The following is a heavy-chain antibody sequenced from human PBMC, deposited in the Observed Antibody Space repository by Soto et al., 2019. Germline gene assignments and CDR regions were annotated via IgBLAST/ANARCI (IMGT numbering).Heavy chain of an antibody. CDR1: GVTLINAW. CDR3: TTGLSNGYYNFDY. Sequence: GFLRLSCAVSGVTLINAWMSWVRQAPGKGLEWVGRIKGEADGGTTDYAAPVKGRITISRDHSKDTLYLQMNSLKTEDTAVYYCTTGLSNGYYNFDYWGQGTPVTVSS. CDR2: IKGEADGGTT. D-gene: IGHD3-22*01. J-gene: IGHJ4*02. V-gene: IGHV3-15*01.